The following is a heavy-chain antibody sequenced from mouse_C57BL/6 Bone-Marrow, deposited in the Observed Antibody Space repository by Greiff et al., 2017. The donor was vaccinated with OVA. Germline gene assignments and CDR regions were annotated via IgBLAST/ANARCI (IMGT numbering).Heavy chain of an antibody. CDR3: VRGGSQFAY. CDR1: GFSFNTYA. Sequence: EVQGVESGGGLVQPKGSLKLSCAASGFSFNTYAMNWVRQAPGKGLEWVARIRSKSNNYATYYADSVKDRFTISRDDSESMLYLQMNNLKTEDTAMYYCVRGGSQFAYWGQGTLVTVSA. CDR2: IRSKSNNYAT. V-gene: IGHV10-1*01. D-gene: IGHD1-1*01. J-gene: IGHJ3*01.